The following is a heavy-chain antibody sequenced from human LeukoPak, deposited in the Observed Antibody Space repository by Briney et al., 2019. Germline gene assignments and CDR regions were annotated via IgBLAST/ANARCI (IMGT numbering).Heavy chain of an antibody. V-gene: IGHV3-21*01. D-gene: IGHD3-3*01. CDR1: GFTFSSYS. CDR3: ARGRIYDFWSGYYNYFDY. Sequence: PGGSLRLSCAASGFTFSSYSMNWVRQAPGKGLEWVSSISSSSSYIYYADSVKGRFTISRDNAKNSLYLQMNSLRAEDTAVYYCARGRIYDFWSGYYNYFDYWGQGTLVTVSS. J-gene: IGHJ4*02. CDR2: ISSSSSYI.